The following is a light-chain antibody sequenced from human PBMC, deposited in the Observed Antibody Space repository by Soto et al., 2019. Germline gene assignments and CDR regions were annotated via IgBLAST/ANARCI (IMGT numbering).Light chain of an antibody. Sequence: IVLTQSPGTLSLSPGERATLSCRASQSVSSNNLVWYQQKPGQAPRLLIHGASNRATGIPDRISGSGSGTDFTLTISRLEPEDFAVYYCQQYGNSLWTFGQGTMV. V-gene: IGKV3-20*01. CDR3: QQYGNSLWT. J-gene: IGKJ1*01. CDR2: GAS. CDR1: QSVSSNN.